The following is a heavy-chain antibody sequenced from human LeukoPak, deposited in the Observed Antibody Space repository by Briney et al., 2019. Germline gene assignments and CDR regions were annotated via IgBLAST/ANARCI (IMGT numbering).Heavy chain of an antibody. Sequence: PSETLSLTCAVSGGSIRSSNWWSWVRQPPGKGLEWIGEIYHSGSTNYNPSLKSRVTISVDKSRNQFSLELSSVTAADTAVYYCARALYSYGSGLDVWGQGATVTVSS. CDR1: GGSIRSSNW. V-gene: IGHV4-4*02. CDR2: IYHSGST. D-gene: IGHD5-18*01. J-gene: IGHJ6*02. CDR3: ARALYSYGSGLDV.